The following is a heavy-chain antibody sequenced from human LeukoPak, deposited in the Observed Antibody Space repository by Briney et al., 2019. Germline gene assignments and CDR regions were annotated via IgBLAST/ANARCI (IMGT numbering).Heavy chain of an antibody. Sequence: GGSLRLSCAASGFTFSSYGMHWVRQAPGKGLEWVAVIWYDGSNKYYADSVKGRFTISRDNSKNTLYLQMNSLRAEDTAVYYCAKDPSGSPDYFDYWGQGTLVTVSS. CDR1: GFTFSSYG. CDR3: AKDPSGSPDYFDY. J-gene: IGHJ4*02. V-gene: IGHV3-33*06. D-gene: IGHD1-26*01. CDR2: IWYDGSNK.